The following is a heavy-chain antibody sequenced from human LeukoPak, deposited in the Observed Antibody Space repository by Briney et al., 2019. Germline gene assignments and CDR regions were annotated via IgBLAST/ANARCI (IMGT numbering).Heavy chain of an antibody. D-gene: IGHD2-15*01. J-gene: IGHJ6*02. Sequence: ASMKVSCKSSGYTFTTYGITWVRQAPGQGLEWMGWISTYNGNTNYAQKLQGRVTMTTDTSTSTAYMELRSLRSDDTAMYYCARDCPIVVVVAADYYYYGMDVWGQGTTVTVSS. CDR3: ARDCPIVVVVAADYYYYGMDV. V-gene: IGHV1-18*01. CDR2: ISTYNGNT. CDR1: GYTFTTYG.